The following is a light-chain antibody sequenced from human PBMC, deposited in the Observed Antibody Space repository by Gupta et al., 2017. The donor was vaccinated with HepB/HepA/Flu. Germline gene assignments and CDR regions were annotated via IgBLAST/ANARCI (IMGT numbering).Light chain of an antibody. CDR1: QGIRNN. Sequence: AIQMTQFTSSLSASVGDRVTITCRASQGIRNNLSWYQQRPGKAPKLLIYAASRLHRGVPSRFSGSGSGTDFTLTISSLQPEDFATYYCRQYDTCPWTFAQGTKLEIK. J-gene: IGKJ1*01. CDR3: RQYDTCPWT. V-gene: IGKV1-6*01. CDR2: AAS.